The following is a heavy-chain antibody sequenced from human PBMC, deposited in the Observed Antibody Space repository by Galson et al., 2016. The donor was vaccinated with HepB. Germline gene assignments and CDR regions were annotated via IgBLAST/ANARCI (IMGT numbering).Heavy chain of an antibody. V-gene: IGHV3-23*01. CDR2: ISGSGGRT. Sequence: SLRLSCAVSAGTFKNYAMNWVRQAPGEGLEWVAAISGSGGRTSYEDSVRGRFTISRDNSKNTLFLRMNSVGVEDTAVYFCAKSGFFGELDKWGQGTGVVVSS. J-gene: IGHJ4*02. CDR1: AGTFKNYA. D-gene: IGHD3-10*01. CDR3: AKSGFFGELDK.